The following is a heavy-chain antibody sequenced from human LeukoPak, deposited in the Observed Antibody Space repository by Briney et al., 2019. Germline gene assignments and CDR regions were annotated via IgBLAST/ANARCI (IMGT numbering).Heavy chain of an antibody. D-gene: IGHD5-18*01. CDR2: ISWNSGSI. V-gene: IGHV3-9*01. CDR1: GFTFDDYA. J-gene: IGHJ4*02. CDR3: AKASRRGYSYGLDYY. Sequence: PGGSLRLSCAASGFTFDDYAMHWVRQAPGKGLEWVSGISWNSGSIGYADSVKGRFTISRDNTKNSLYLQMNSLRAEDTALYYCAKASRRGYSYGLDYYWGQGTLVTVSS.